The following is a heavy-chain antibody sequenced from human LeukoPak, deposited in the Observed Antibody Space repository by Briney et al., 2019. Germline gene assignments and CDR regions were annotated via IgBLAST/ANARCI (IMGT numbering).Heavy chain of an antibody. CDR2: IKEDGSDT. D-gene: IGHD2-15*01. CDR1: GFTFSTYA. V-gene: IGHV3-7*05. Sequence: GGSLRLSCAASGFTFSTYAMTWVRLAPGRGLEWVARIKEDGSDTYYVDSVKGRFTISRDKAKKTVYLQMNSLRVEDTAVYYCAREWWYLDYWGQGTLVTVSS. CDR3: AREWWYLDY. J-gene: IGHJ4*02.